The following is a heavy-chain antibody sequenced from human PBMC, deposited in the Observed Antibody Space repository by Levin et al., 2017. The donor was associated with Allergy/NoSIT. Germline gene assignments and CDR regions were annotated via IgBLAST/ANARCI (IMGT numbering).Heavy chain of an antibody. Sequence: SETLSLTCTVSGGSISSYYWSWIRQPPGKGLEWIGYIYYSGSTNYNPSLKSRVTISVDTSKNQFSLKLSSVTAADTAVYYCARSSGWTGVFDYWGQGTLVTVSS. D-gene: IGHD6-19*01. CDR1: GGSISSYY. V-gene: IGHV4-59*01. CDR3: ARSSGWTGVFDY. J-gene: IGHJ4*02. CDR2: IYYSGST.